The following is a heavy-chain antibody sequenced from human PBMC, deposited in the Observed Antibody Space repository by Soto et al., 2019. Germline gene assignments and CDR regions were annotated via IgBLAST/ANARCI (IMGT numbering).Heavy chain of an antibody. CDR1: GYTFTSYH. CDR3: ARRRNYDFWSGYYTWFDP. CDR2: MNPNSGNT. D-gene: IGHD3-3*01. Sequence: ASVKVSCKASGYTFTSYHINWVRQATGQGLEWMGWMNPNSGNTGYAQKFQGRVTMTRNTSISTAYMELSSLRSEDTAVYYCARRRNYDFWSGYYTWFDPWGQGTLVTVSS. J-gene: IGHJ5*02. V-gene: IGHV1-8*01.